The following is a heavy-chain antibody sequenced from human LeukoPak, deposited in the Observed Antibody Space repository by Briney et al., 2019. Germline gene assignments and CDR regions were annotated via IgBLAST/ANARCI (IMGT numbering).Heavy chain of an antibody. Sequence: ASVKVSCKASGYTFTSYGISWVRQAPGQGLEWMGWISAYNGNTKYAQKLQGRVTMTTDTSTSTAYMELRSLRSDDTAVYYCARVLSSSWIIGPAGPDDYWGQGTLVTVSS. J-gene: IGHJ4*02. V-gene: IGHV1-18*01. D-gene: IGHD6-13*01. CDR2: ISAYNGNT. CDR1: GYTFTSYG. CDR3: ARVLSSSWIIGPAGPDDY.